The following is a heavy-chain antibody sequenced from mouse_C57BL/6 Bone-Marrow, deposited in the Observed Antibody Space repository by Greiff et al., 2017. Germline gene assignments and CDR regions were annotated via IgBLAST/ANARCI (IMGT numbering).Heavy chain of an antibody. V-gene: IGHV14-4*01. J-gene: IGHJ4*01. Sequence: EVQLVESGAELVRPGASVKLSCTASGFNIKDDYMHWVKQRPEQGLEWIGVIDHENGDTEYASKFHGKATITADTSSNTAYLQLSSLTSEDTAVYYCTTRTAQVTRCYAMDYWGQGTAVTVSS. CDR3: TTRTAQVTRCYAMDY. CDR2: IDHENGDT. D-gene: IGHD3-2*02. CDR1: GFNIKDDY.